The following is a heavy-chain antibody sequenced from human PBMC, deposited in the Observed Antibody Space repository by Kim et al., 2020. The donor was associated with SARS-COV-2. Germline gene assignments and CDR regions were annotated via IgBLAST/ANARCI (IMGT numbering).Heavy chain of an antibody. CDR2: ISAYNGNT. J-gene: IGHJ2*01. V-gene: IGHV1-18*01. Sequence: ASVKVSCKASGYTFTSYGISWGRQAPGQGLEWMGLISAYNGNTNYAQKLQGRVTMTTDTSTSTAYMELRSLRYDDTAVYYCARVETGYFDLWGRGTLVTVSS. CDR3: ARVETGYFDL. D-gene: IGHD1-1*01. CDR1: GYTFTSYG.